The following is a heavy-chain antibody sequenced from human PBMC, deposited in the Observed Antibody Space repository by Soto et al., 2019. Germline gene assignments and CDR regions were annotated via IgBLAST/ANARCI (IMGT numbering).Heavy chain of an antibody. V-gene: IGHV4-34*02. Sequence: QVLLQQWGAGLLKPSETLSLACAVYGGSFSGYYWSWIRQPPGKGLEWIGDINHSGSTNYNPSLKSRVTISVDTSKNQFSLRLSSVTATDTAVYYCARGQGVYDFCSGSSPRHLYFDLWGRGTLVTVSS. CDR2: INHSGST. CDR1: GGSFSGYY. J-gene: IGHJ2*01. D-gene: IGHD3-3*01. CDR3: ARGQGVYDFCSGSSPRHLYFDL.